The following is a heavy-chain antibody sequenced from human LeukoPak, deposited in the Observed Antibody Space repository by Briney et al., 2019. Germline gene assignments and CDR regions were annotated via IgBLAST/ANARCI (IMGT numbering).Heavy chain of an antibody. V-gene: IGHV4-34*01. CDR2: VTRTGDI. CDR1: GGSFSGFY. CDR3: ARRRGKWDVNWFDP. Sequence: SETLSLTCAVYGGSFSGFYWSRIRQPPGKGLEWIGEVTRTGDINYNPSLKSRVTLSLDASQNQFSLTVNSVTAADTAVYYCARRRGKWDVNWFDPWGPGTLVTVSS. D-gene: IGHD1-26*01. J-gene: IGHJ5*02.